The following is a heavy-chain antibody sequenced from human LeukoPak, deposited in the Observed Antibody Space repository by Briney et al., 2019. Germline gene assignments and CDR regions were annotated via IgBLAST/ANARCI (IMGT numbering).Heavy chain of an antibody. CDR3: ARDKPRYYYDSSGPHHDAFDI. Sequence: ASVEVSCKASGYTFTSYGISWVRQAPGQGLEWMGWISAYNGNTNYAQKLQGRVTMTTDTSTSTAYMELRSLRSDDTAVYYCARDKPRYYYDSSGPHHDAFDIWGQGTMVTVSS. J-gene: IGHJ3*02. CDR1: GYTFTSYG. V-gene: IGHV1-18*01. CDR2: ISAYNGNT. D-gene: IGHD3-22*01.